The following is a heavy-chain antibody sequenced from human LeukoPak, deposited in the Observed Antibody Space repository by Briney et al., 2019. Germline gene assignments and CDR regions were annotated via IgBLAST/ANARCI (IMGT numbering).Heavy chain of an antibody. CDR3: ARHGSRIWFGELLSYYFDY. D-gene: IGHD3-10*01. V-gene: IGHV4-61*02. CDR1: GGSISSGSYY. Sequence: SETLSLTCTVSGGSISSGSYYWSWIRQPAGKGLEWIGRIYTSGSTNYNPSLKSRVTISVDTSKNQFSLKLSSVTAADTAVYYCARHGSRIWFGELLSYYFDYWGQGTLVTVSS. J-gene: IGHJ4*02. CDR2: IYTSGST.